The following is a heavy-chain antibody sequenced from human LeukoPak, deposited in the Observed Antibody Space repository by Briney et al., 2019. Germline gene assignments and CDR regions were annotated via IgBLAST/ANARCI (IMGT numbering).Heavy chain of an antibody. Sequence: GGSLRLSCAASGFTFSSYNMNWVRQAPGKGLEWVSYISSSSSTIYYADSVKGRFTISRDNAKNSLYLQMNSLRAEDTAVYYCAKGATTGWFDPWGQGTLVIVSS. V-gene: IGHV3-48*01. CDR3: AKGATTGWFDP. CDR2: ISSSSSTI. CDR1: GFTFSSYN. J-gene: IGHJ5*02. D-gene: IGHD1-26*01.